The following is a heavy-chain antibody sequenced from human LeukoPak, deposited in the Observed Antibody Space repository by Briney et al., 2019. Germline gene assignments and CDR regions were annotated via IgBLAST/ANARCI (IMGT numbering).Heavy chain of an antibody. Sequence: SVKVSCKASGGTFSSYAISWVRQAPGQGLEWMGRIIPILGIANYAQKFQGRITITADKSTSTAYMELSSLRSEDTAVYYCVRDREMATPKSSFDYWGQGTLVTVSS. J-gene: IGHJ4*02. CDR2: IIPILGIA. D-gene: IGHD5-12*01. CDR1: GGTFSSYA. V-gene: IGHV1-69*04. CDR3: VRDREMATPKSSFDY.